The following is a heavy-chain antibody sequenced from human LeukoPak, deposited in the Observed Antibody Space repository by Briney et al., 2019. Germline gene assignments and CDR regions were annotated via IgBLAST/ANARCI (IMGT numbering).Heavy chain of an antibody. CDR1: GGSISSGGYY. CDR3: ARDQPPDDDYGDYGSEGVRNYFDY. Sequence: SETLSLTCTVSGGSISSGGYYWSWIRQHPGKGLEWIGYIYYSGSTYYNPSLKSRVTISVDTSKNQFSLQLNSVTPEDTAVYYCARDQPPDDDYGDYGSEGVRNYFDYWGQGTLVTVSS. V-gene: IGHV4-31*03. D-gene: IGHD4-17*01. CDR2: IYYSGST. J-gene: IGHJ4*02.